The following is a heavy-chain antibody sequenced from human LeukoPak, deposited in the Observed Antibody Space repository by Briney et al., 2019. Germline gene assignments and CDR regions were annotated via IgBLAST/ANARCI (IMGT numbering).Heavy chain of an antibody. J-gene: IGHJ4*02. Sequence: PSETLSLTCTVSGYSISSGYYWGWIRQPPGKGLEWIASGDYSGGTYYNPSLESRVAISADMSKNQISLKLSSVTAADTALYYCARERGEEYSSGWYKTNFFDTWGQGTRVTVSS. CDR2: GDYSGGT. CDR1: GYSISSGYY. V-gene: IGHV4-38-2*02. D-gene: IGHD6-19*01. CDR3: ARERGEEYSSGWYKTNFFDT.